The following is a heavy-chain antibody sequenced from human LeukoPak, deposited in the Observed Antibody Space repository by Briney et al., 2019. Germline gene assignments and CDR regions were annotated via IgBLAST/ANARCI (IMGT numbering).Heavy chain of an antibody. D-gene: IGHD3-3*01. J-gene: IGHJ4*02. CDR2: ISAYDGNT. Sequence: GASVKVSCKASGYTFTSYGISWVPQAPGQGLEWMGWISAYDGNTNYAQKLQGRVTMTTDTSTSTAYMELRSLRSDDTAVYYCARDPQITIFGVADGDYWGQGTLVTVSS. CDR1: GYTFTSYG. V-gene: IGHV1-18*01. CDR3: ARDPQITIFGVADGDY.